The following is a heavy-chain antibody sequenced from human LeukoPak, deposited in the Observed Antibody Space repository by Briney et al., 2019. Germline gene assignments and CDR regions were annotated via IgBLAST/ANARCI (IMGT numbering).Heavy chain of an antibody. Sequence: SETLSLTCTVSGGSISSYYWSWIRQPAGKGLESIWHISTSGSTNYNPSLKSRVTMSVDTSKNQFSLKLSSVTAADTAVYYCARVRYSDSSVLTRKRSYYFDYWGQGTLVTVSS. CDR1: GGSISSYY. D-gene: IGHD3-22*01. CDR3: ARVRYSDSSVLTRKRSYYFDY. J-gene: IGHJ4*02. CDR2: ISTSGST. V-gene: IGHV4-4*07.